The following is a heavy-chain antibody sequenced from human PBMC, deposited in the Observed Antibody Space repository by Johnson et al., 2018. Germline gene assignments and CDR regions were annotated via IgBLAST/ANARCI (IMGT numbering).Heavy chain of an antibody. V-gene: IGHV3-48*02. CDR1: GFIFSDYS. Sequence: VRLVQAGGGLVQPGGSLRLSCTASGFIFSDYSMNWVRQAPRKGLEWVSYISSSGPFYYADSVKGRFTISRDNAKNSLYLQMNRLRDEDTAVDYCARKFAVWGQGTTVTVSS. CDR2: ISSSGPF. CDR3: ARKFAV. D-gene: IGHD3-16*01. J-gene: IGHJ6*02.